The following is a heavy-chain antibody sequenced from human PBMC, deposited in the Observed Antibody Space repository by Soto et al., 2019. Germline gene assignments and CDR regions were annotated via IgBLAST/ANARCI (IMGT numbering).Heavy chain of an antibody. V-gene: IGHV3-7*03. D-gene: IGHD3-22*01. CDR2: IKQDGSEK. CDR3: ARDNYYDSSGYYPPPEHYGMDV. J-gene: IGHJ6*02. Sequence: GGSLRLSCAASGFTFSSYWMSWVRQAPGKGLEWVANIKQDGSEKYYVDSVKGRFTISRDNAKNSLYLQMNSLRAEDTAVYYCARDNYYDSSGYYPPPEHYGMDVWGQGTKVTVSS. CDR1: GFTFSSYW.